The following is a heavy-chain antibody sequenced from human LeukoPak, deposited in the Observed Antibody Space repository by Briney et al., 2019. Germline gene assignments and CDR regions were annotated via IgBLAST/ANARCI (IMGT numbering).Heavy chain of an antibody. Sequence: GGPLRLSCTPSGFTFSTYAMTWVRQAPGKGLEWVSGISGSGTGTFYGDSVKGRFTISRDNSKNTLYLQMNSLRAEDTAVYYCTRLNIESYVDYWGQGTLVSVSS. CDR2: ISGSGTGT. J-gene: IGHJ4*02. CDR3: TRLNIESYVDY. V-gene: IGHV3-23*01. CDR1: GFTFSTYA. D-gene: IGHD2/OR15-2a*01.